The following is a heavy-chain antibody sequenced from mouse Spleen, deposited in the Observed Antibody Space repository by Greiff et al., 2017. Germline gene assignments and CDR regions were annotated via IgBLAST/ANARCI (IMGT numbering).Heavy chain of an antibody. CDR2: ISSGGGNT. V-gene: IGHV5-9-3*01. CDR3: ARQGVYYDYDAGPLDY. Sequence: EVQLVESGGGLVKLGGSLKLSCAASGFTFSSYAMSWVRQTPEKRLEWVATISSGGGNTYYPDSVKGRFTISRDNAKNTLYLQMSSLKSEDTAMYYCARQGVYYDYDAGPLDYWGQGTTLTVSS. CDR1: GFTFSSYA. J-gene: IGHJ2*01. D-gene: IGHD2-4*01.